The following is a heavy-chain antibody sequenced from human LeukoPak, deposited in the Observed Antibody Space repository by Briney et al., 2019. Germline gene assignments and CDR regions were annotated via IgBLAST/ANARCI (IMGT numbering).Heavy chain of an antibody. J-gene: IGHJ5*02. CDR3: ASVVFSWNWFDP. CDR2: NIPIFGSA. CDR1: GGTFTSYA. V-gene: IGHV1-69*13. Sequence: GASVKVSCKASGGTFTSYANSRVRQAPAPGLEWMGGNIPIFGSANDAQKFQGRVTIPSDEYTSTAYMELSSLSSEETVVYSCASVVFSWNWFDPWGQGTLVTVSS. D-gene: IGHD2-15*01.